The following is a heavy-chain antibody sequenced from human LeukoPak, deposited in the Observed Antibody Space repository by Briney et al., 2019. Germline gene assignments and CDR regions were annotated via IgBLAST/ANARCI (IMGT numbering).Heavy chain of an antibody. CDR1: GFTFSTYA. J-gene: IGHJ4*02. CDR3: ARETLRNFDY. V-gene: IGHV3-30*04. Sequence: AGGSLRLSCAASGFTFSTYAMHWVRQAPGKGLEWVAIVSYDGSNKYYADSVRGRFTISRDNSKNTLYLQMNSLRPEDTSMYYCARETLRNFDYWGRGTLVTVSS. D-gene: IGHD2-15*01. CDR2: VSYDGSNK.